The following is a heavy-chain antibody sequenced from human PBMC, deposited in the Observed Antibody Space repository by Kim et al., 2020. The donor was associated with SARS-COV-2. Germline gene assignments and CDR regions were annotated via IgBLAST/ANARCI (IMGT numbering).Heavy chain of an antibody. CDR1: GGSISSYY. V-gene: IGHV4-59*08. Sequence: SETLSLTCTVSGGSISSYYWSWIRQPPGKGLEWIGYIYYSGSTNYNPSLKSRVTISVDTSKNQFSLKLSSVTAADTAVYYCARRGDFWSGYPYAFDIWGQGTMVTVSS. CDR3: ARRGDFWSGYPYAFDI. D-gene: IGHD3-3*01. CDR2: IYYSGST. J-gene: IGHJ3*02.